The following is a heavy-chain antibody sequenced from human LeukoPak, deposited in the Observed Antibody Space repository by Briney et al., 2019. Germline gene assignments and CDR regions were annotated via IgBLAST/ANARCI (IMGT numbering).Heavy chain of an antibody. V-gene: IGHV1-18*01. CDR1: GYTFTSYG. CDR3: ARAAPFEGYYYYGMDV. J-gene: IGHJ6*02. D-gene: IGHD2/OR15-2a*01. Sequence: ASVKVSCKASGYTFTSYGISWVRQAPGQGLEWMGWISAYNGNTNYAQKLQGRVTMTTDTSTSTAYMELRGLRSDDTAVYYCARAAPFEGYYYYGMDVWGQGTTVTVSS. CDR2: ISAYNGNT.